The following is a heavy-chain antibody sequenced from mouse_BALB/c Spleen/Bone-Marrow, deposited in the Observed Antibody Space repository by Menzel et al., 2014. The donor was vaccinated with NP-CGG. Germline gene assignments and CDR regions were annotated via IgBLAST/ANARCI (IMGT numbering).Heavy chain of an antibody. V-gene: IGHV1-69*01. J-gene: IGHJ3*01. D-gene: IGHD2-14*01. CDR1: GYTFTDYW. CDR2: IDTSDSYI. CDR3: ARSDYRYDPLAN. Sequence: QVQLQQSGAELVMPGASVKMSCKASGYTFTDYWMHWVKQRPGQGLERIGAIDTSDSYISYNQKFKGKATLTVDESSSTAYMQLSSLTSEDSAVYHCARSDYRYDPLANWGQGTLVTVSA.